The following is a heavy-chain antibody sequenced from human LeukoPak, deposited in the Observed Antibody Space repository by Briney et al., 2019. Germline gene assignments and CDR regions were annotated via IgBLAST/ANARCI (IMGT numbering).Heavy chain of an antibody. J-gene: IGHJ4*02. Sequence: GGSLRLSCAASGFTFSSYDMTWVRQAPGKGLEWVSSISNSGFTIYYADSVEGRFTISRDNAKNSLYLQMNSLRDEDTAVYYCARGGLLWFGDQRVYFDYWGQGTLVTVSS. D-gene: IGHD3-10*01. V-gene: IGHV3-48*03. CDR3: ARGGLLWFGDQRVYFDY. CDR1: GFTFSSYD. CDR2: ISNSGFTI.